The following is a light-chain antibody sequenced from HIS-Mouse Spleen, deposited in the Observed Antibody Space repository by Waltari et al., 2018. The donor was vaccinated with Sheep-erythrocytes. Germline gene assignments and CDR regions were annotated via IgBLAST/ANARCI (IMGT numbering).Light chain of an antibody. CDR1: SSDVCGYNY. V-gene: IGLV2-8*01. CDR3: SSYAGSNNWV. Sequence: QSALTQPPSASGSPGQSVTISCTGTSSDVCGYNYVSWYQQHPVKAPKLMIYEVSTRPSGVPDRFSGSKSGNTASLTVSGLQAEDEADYYCSSYAGSNNWVFGGGTKLTVL. J-gene: IGLJ3*02. CDR2: EVS.